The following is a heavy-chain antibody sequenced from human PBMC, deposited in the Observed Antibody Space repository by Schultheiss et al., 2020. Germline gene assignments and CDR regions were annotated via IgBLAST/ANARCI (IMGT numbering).Heavy chain of an antibody. CDR1: GGSFSGYY. V-gene: IGHV4-34*01. CDR3: ARDPTYYDYI. Sequence: SETLSLTCAVYGGSFSGYYWSWIRQPPGKGLEWIGSIYYSGSTYYNPSLKSRVTISVDRSKNQFSLKLSSVTAADTAVYYCARDPTYYDYIWGQGTLVTGSS. J-gene: IGHJ4*02. CDR2: IYYSGST. D-gene: IGHD3-16*01.